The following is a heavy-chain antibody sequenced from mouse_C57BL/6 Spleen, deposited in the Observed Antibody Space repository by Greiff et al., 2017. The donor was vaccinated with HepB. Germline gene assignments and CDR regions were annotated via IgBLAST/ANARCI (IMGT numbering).Heavy chain of an antibody. Sequence: VKLVESGPGLVAPSQSLSITCTVSGFSLTSYGVHWVRQPPGKVLEWLVVIWSDGSTTYNSALKSRLSISKDNSKSQVFLKMNSLQTDDTAMYYCARHDYSNLYAMDYWGQGTSVTVSS. D-gene: IGHD2-5*01. J-gene: IGHJ4*01. CDR1: GFSLTSYG. V-gene: IGHV2-6-1*01. CDR3: ARHDYSNLYAMDY. CDR2: IWSDGST.